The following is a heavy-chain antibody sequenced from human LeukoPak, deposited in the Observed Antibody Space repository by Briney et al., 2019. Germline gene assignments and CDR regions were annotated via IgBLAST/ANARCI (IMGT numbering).Heavy chain of an antibody. V-gene: IGHV1-69*05. J-gene: IGHJ3*02. CDR1: GGTFSSYA. CDR3: ARVSGSDAFDI. CDR2: IIPIFGTA. Sequence: ASVKVSCKASGGTFSSYAISWVRQAPGQGLEWMGGIIPIFGTANYAQKLQGRVTMTTDTSTSTAYMELRSLRSDDTAVYYCARVSGSDAFDIWGQGTMVTVSS. D-gene: IGHD3-22*01.